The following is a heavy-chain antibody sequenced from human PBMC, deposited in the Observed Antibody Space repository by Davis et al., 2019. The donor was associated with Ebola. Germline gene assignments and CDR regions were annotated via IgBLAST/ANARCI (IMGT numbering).Heavy chain of an antibody. Sequence: GGSLRLSCKDSGNSFTSHWIGWVRQMHGKGLGWMGIIYTGDSDTRYSPSFRCQVTISADKSIKTAFLQWSSLKASDTAMYYCASLRRTITGMDDAFDIWGQGTMVTVSS. CDR3: ASLRRTITGMDDAFDI. CDR2: IYTGDSDT. V-gene: IGHV5-51*01. J-gene: IGHJ3*02. CDR1: GNSFTSHW. D-gene: IGHD2-8*02.